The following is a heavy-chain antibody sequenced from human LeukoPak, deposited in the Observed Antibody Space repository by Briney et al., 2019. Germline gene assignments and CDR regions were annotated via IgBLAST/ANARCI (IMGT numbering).Heavy chain of an antibody. J-gene: IGHJ4*02. CDR2: IIPIFGTA. CDR1: GGTFSSYA. D-gene: IGHD3-22*01. V-gene: IGHV1-69*06. CDR3: ARTGGGSGYYSPQPSDY. Sequence: SVKVSCKASGGTFSSYAISWVRQAPGQGLEWMGGIIPIFGTANYAQKFQGRVTITADKSTSTAYMELSSLRSEDTAVYYCARTGGGSGYYSPQPSDYWGQGTLVTVSS.